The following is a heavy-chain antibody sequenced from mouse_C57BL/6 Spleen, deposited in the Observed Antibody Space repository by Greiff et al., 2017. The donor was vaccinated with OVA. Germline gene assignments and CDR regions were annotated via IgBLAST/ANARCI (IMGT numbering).Heavy chain of an antibody. D-gene: IGHD1-1*01. CDR2: ISGGGGNT. V-gene: IGHV5-9*01. CDR1: GFTFSSYT. Sequence: EVQLVESGGGLVKPGGSLKLSCAASGFTFSSYTMSWVRQTPEKRLEWVATISGGGGNTYYPDSVKGRFTISRDNAKNTLYLQMSSLRSEDTALYYCANYYGSSYPSYFDVWGTGTTVTVSS. J-gene: IGHJ1*03. CDR3: ANYYGSSYPSYFDV.